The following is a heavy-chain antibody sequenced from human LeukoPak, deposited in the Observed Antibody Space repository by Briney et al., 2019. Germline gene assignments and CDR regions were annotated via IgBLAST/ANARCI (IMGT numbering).Heavy chain of an antibody. CDR3: ARERYGDYFDY. D-gene: IGHD4-17*01. CDR2: ISGSGGST. J-gene: IGHJ4*02. V-gene: IGHV3-23*01. Sequence: PGGSLRLSCAASGFTFSSYAMSWVRQAPGKGLEWVSAISGSGGSTYYADSVKGRFTISRDNAKNSLDLQMNSLRAEDTAVYYCARERYGDYFDYWGQGTLVTVSS. CDR1: GFTFSSYA.